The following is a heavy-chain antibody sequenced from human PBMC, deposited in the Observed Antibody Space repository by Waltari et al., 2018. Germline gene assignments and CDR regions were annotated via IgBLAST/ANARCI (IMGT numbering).Heavy chain of an antibody. CDR1: GCTFRSYA. CDR3: ARTGVVPLYYDFWSGSGWFDP. D-gene: IGHD3-3*01. Sequence: QVQLVQSGAEVKKPGSSVTVSCTASGCTFRSYAISVVGPAPGHGPEWMGGIIPIFGTANYAQKFQGRVTITADESTSTAYMELSSLRSEDTAVYYCARTGVVPLYYDFWSGSGWFDPWGQGTLVTVSS. V-gene: IGHV1-69*01. J-gene: IGHJ5*02. CDR2: IIPIFGTA.